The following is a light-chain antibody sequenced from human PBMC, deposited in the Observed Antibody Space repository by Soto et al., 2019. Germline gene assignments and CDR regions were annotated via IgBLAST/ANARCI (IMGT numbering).Light chain of an antibody. V-gene: IGLV2-8*01. J-gene: IGLJ2*01. Sequence: QSALTQPPSASGSPGQSVTISCTGTSSDVGGYNYVSWYQQHPGKAPKLMISEVSKRPSGVPDRFSGSKSGNTASLTVSGLQAEDEADYYCSSYAYSIVLFGGGTKLTVL. CDR3: SSYAYSIVL. CDR2: EVS. CDR1: SSDVGGYNY.